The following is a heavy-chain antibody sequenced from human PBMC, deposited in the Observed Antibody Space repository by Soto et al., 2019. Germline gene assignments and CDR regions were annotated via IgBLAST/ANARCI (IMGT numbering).Heavy chain of an antibody. D-gene: IGHD1-26*01. V-gene: IGHV4-34*01. Sequence: SETLSLTCAVYGGSFSGYYWSWIRQPPGKGLEWIGEINHSGSTNYNPSLKSRVTISVDTSKNQFSLKLSSVTAADTAVYYCARLFTGSYRYYYGMDVWGQGTTVTVSS. J-gene: IGHJ6*02. CDR1: GGSFSGYY. CDR2: INHSGST. CDR3: ARLFTGSYRYYYGMDV.